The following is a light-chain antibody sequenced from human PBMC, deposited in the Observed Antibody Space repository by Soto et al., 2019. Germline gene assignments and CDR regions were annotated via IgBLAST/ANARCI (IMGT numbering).Light chain of an antibody. CDR3: QQYGGSPAT. J-gene: IGKJ5*01. V-gene: IGKV3-20*01. Sequence: EIVLTQSPGTLSLSPGDRATLSCRASQSIRDNYLAWYQQKPGQAPGLLIYRASNRATGIPDRFNGSGSGTDFTLTISRLEPEDFVVYYCQQYGGSPATFGQGTRLEIK. CDR2: RAS. CDR1: QSIRDNY.